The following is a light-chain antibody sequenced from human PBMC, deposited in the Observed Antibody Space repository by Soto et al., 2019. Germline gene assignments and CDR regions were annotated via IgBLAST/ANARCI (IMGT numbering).Light chain of an antibody. Sequence: AIQMTQSPSSLSASVGDSVTITCRASQGIRNDLGWYQQKPGKAPKLLIYAASSLHSGGPSRCSGRGAGTDFSLTISSLQHEDSATYYCLQDYSFPLTFGGGTRVEIK. CDR2: AAS. J-gene: IGKJ4*01. V-gene: IGKV1-6*01. CDR3: LQDYSFPLT. CDR1: QGIRND.